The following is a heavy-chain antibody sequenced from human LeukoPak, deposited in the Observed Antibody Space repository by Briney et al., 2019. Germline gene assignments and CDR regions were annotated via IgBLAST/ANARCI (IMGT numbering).Heavy chain of an antibody. J-gene: IGHJ4*02. CDR3: AKDQAVPYYYDSSGLDFDY. D-gene: IGHD3-22*01. Sequence: PGGSLRLSCAASGFTFSSYAMHWVRQAPGKGLEWVAFIRYDGSNKYYADSVKGRFTISRDNSKNTLYLQMNSLRAEDTAVYYCAKDQAVPYYYDSSGLDFDYWGQGTLVTVSS. CDR1: GFTFSSYA. CDR2: IRYDGSNK. V-gene: IGHV3-30*02.